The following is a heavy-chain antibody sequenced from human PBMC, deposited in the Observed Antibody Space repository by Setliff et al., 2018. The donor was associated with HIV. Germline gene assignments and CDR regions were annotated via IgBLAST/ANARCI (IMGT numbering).Heavy chain of an antibody. D-gene: IGHD1-1*01. Sequence: GASVKVSCKAYGGTFSSYAITWVRQAPGQGLECMGGIIPMLGITNYAQRFQGRLTITADEYTGTAYMELGSLRSEDTAVYYCATRGRDLGFDYWGQGTLGTSPQ. CDR3: ATRGRDLGFDY. CDR1: GGTFSSYA. V-gene: IGHV1-69*10. J-gene: IGHJ4*02. CDR2: IIPMLGIT.